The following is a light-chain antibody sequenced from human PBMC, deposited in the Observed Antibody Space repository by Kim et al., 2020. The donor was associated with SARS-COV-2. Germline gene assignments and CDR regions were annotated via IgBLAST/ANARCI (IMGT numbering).Light chain of an antibody. CDR2: GAS. CDR3: QQYDEWPT. Sequence: EIVMTQSPATLSVSPGERATLSCRASQSISINLAWYQQNPGQPPRLLIYGASTRATGIPARFSGSGSGTEFTLTISSLQSEDFAVYFCQQYDEWPTFGQGTKLEIK. CDR1: QSISIN. J-gene: IGKJ2*01. V-gene: IGKV3-15*01.